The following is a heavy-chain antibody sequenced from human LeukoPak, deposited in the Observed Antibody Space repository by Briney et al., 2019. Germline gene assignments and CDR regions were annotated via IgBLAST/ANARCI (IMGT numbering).Heavy chain of an antibody. V-gene: IGHV2-5*02. D-gene: IGHD3-22*01. J-gene: IGHJ3*01. CDR1: GFSVTTTGVG. CDR3: AHRRAAYDSGGYDVFDL. Sequence: SGPTLVKPTQTLTLTCTFSGFSVTTTGVGVGWIRQPPGKALEWLALLYWDNDKRYSPSLKSRLTITRDTSKNQVFLTMTNMAPVDTATYYCAHRRAAYDSGGYDVFDLWGQGTMVTVSS. CDR2: LYWDNDK.